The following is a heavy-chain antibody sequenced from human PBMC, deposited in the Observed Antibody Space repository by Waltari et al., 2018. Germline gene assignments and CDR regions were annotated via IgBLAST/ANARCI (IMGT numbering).Heavy chain of an antibody. CDR3: ARYDYIWGSYRLDAFDI. V-gene: IGHV1-18*01. CDR1: GYTFTSYG. Sequence: QVQLVQSGAEVKKPGASVKVSCKASGYTFTSYGISWVRQAPGQGLEWMGWISAYNGNTNDAQKLQGRVTMTTDTSTSTAYMELRSLRSDDTAVYYCARYDYIWGSYRLDAFDIWGQGTMVTVSS. D-gene: IGHD3-16*02. J-gene: IGHJ3*02. CDR2: ISAYNGNT.